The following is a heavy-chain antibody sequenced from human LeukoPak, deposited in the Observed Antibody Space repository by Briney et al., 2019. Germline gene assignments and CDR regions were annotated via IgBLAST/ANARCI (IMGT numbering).Heavy chain of an antibody. V-gene: IGHV1-2*02. Sequence: ASVKVSCKASGYTFTGYYMHWVRQAPGQGLEWMGWINPNSGGTNYAQKLQGRVAMTTDTSTSTAYMELRSLRSDDTAVYYCAREIKEWLPDYWGQGTLVTVSS. CDR3: AREIKEWLPDY. J-gene: IGHJ4*02. CDR2: INPNSGGT. D-gene: IGHD3-3*01. CDR1: GYTFTGYY.